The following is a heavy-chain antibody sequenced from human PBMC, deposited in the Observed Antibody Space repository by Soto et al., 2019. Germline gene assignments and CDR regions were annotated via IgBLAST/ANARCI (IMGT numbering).Heavy chain of an antibody. V-gene: IGHV3-74*01. CDR3: ARGQVGAARPNYYGMDV. D-gene: IGHD6-6*01. Sequence: EVQLVESGGGLVQPGGSLRLSCAASGFTFSSYWMHWVRQAPGKGLVWVSRINSDGSSTSYADSVKGRFTISRDNAKNTLYLQMNSLRAEDTAVYYCARGQVGAARPNYYGMDVWGQGTTVTVSS. CDR1: GFTFSSYW. CDR2: INSDGSST. J-gene: IGHJ6*02.